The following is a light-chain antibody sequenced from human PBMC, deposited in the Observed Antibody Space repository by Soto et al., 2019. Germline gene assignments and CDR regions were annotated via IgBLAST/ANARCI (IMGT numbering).Light chain of an antibody. V-gene: IGKV1-33*01. CDR2: DAS. J-gene: IGKJ1*01. CDR3: QQYDNLLRT. Sequence: DIQMTQSPSSLSASVGYRVTITCQASQDISNYLNWYQQKPGKAPKLLIYDASNLETGVPSRFSGSGSGTDFTFTISSLQPEDIATYYCQQYDNLLRTFGQGTKVEIK. CDR1: QDISNY.